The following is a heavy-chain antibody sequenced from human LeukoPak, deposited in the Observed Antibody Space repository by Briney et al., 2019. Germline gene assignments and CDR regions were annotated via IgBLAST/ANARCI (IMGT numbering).Heavy chain of an antibody. CDR1: GFTFSSYA. CDR2: ISGSGSST. D-gene: IGHD5-12*01. V-gene: IGHV3-23*01. Sequence: QTGGSLRLSCAASGFTFSSYAMNWVRQAPGKGLEWVSGISGSGSSTYYVDSVKGRFTISRDNSKNTLYLQMNSLRAEDTAVYYCAKDRGFSGYNNWFDPWGQGTLVTVSS. CDR3: AKDRGFSGYNNWFDP. J-gene: IGHJ5*02.